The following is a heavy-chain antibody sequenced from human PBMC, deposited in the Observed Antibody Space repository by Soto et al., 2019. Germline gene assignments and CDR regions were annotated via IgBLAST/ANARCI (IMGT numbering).Heavy chain of an antibody. CDR1: GGSISSGGYY. J-gene: IGHJ4*02. Sequence: PSETLSLTCTVSGGSISSGGYYWSWIRQHPGKGLEWIGYIYYSGSTYYHPSLKSRVTISVDTSKNQFSLKLSSVTAADTAVYYCARVVYDSSGYYDVTRLPRPVYFDYWGQGTLVTVSS. V-gene: IGHV4-31*03. CDR3: ARVVYDSSGYYDVTRLPRPVYFDY. D-gene: IGHD3-22*01. CDR2: IYYSGST.